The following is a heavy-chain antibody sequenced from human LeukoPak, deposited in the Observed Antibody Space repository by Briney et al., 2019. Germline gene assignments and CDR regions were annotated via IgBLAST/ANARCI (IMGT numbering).Heavy chain of an antibody. J-gene: IGHJ4*02. CDR2: IYYSGST. V-gene: IGHV4-59*01. CDR3: ARYVVVTAYFDY. D-gene: IGHD2-21*02. Sequence: SETLSLTCTVSGGSISSYYWSWIRQPPGKGLEWIGYIYYSGSTNYNPSLKSRVTISVDTSKNQFSLKLSSVTAADTAVYYCARYVVVTAYFDYWGRGTLVTVSS. CDR1: GGSISSYY.